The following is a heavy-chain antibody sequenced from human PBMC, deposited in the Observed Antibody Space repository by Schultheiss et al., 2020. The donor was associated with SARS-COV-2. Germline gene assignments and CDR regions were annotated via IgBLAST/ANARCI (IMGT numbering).Heavy chain of an antibody. D-gene: IGHD6-19*01. Sequence: SETLSLTCTVSGGSISSSSYYWGWIRQPPGKGLEWIGSIYYSGSTYYNPSLKSRVTISVDTSKNQFSLKLSSVTAADTAVYYCARHTNYPGIAVAGSSFQRWGQGTLVTVSS. CDR3: ARHTNYPGIAVAGSSFQR. J-gene: IGHJ1*01. CDR1: GGSISSSSYY. V-gene: IGHV4-39*01. CDR2: IYYSGST.